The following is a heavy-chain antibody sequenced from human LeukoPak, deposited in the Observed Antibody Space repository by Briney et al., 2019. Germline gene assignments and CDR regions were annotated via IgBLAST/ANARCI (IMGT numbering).Heavy chain of an antibody. D-gene: IGHD1-26*01. J-gene: IGHJ4*02. CDR2: IKEDGSEK. CDR1: GFTFSDYY. V-gene: IGHV3-7*01. CDR3: AGMTYDSGSQYRHFDL. Sequence: PGGSLRLSCAASGFTFSDYYMSWIRQAPGKGLEWAANIKEDGSEKEYVDSVKGRFTISRDNAKNSLYLQMNNLGVEDTAVYYCAGMTYDSGSQYRHFDLWGQGTLVIVSS.